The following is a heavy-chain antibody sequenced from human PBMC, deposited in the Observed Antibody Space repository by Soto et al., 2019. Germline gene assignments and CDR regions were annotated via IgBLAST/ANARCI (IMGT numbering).Heavy chain of an antibody. J-gene: IGHJ6*02. V-gene: IGHV2-5*02. Sequence: QITLKESGPTLVKPTQTLTLTCTFSGFSLSTSGVGVGGIRQPPGQALEWLALIYWDDGKRYSPSLKSRLTITKDTSKNQVVLTMTNMDPVETATYYCAHARHPYYSYGMDVWGQGTTVTVSS. CDR3: AHARHPYYSYGMDV. CDR2: IYWDDGK. CDR1: GFSLSTSGVG.